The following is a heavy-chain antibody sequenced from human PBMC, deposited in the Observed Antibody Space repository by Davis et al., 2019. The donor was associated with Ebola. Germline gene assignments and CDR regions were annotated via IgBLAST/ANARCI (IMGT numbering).Heavy chain of an antibody. Sequence: SGPTLVKPTQTLTLTCTFSGFSLSTSGMRVSWIRQPPGKALEWLALIDWDDDKYYSTSLKTRLTISKDTSKNQVVLTMTNMDPVDTATYYCARFRTIVGATEYYYYYGMDVWGQGTTVTVSS. CDR1: GFSLSTSGMR. CDR3: ARFRTIVGATEYYYYYGMDV. J-gene: IGHJ6*02. CDR2: IDWDDDK. V-gene: IGHV2-70*01. D-gene: IGHD1-26*01.